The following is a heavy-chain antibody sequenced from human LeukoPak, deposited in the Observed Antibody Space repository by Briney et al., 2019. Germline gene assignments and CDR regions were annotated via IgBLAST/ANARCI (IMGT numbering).Heavy chain of an antibody. D-gene: IGHD2-8*01. CDR2: IWFDGSNK. J-gene: IGHJ6*03. CDR3: ARADLPIRGYCTYHSGFYYSYMAV. V-gene: IGHV3-33*01. CDR1: GFTFSSFG. Sequence: PGRSLRLSCAVSGFTFSSFGMHWVRQAPGKGLEWVAVIWFDGSNKYYADSVKGRFTISRDNAQNTLYLQMNSLRAEDTAVYFSARADLPIRGYCTYHSGFYYSYMAVWGKGTTVTVSS.